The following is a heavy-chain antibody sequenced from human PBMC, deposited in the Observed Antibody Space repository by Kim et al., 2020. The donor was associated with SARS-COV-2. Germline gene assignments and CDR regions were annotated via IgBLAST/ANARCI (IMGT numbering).Heavy chain of an antibody. V-gene: IGHV3-64D*06. CDR2: ISSNGGST. Sequence: GGSLRLSCSASGLTFSSYTMHWVRQAPGKGLEYVSAISSNGGSTYYADSVKGRFTISRDNSKNTLYLQMSSLRVEDTAVYYCAPILESWGQGTLVTVSS. CDR3: APILES. J-gene: IGHJ5*02. D-gene: IGHD1-1*01. CDR1: GLTFSSYT.